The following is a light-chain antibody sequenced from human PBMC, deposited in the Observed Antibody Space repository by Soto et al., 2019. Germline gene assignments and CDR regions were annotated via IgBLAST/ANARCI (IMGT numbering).Light chain of an antibody. J-gene: IGKJ4*01. Sequence: DIQMTQSPSSLSASVGDRVTITCRASQTISMYLNWYQQKPGKAPILLISAASSLESGVPSRFSGSRSGTEFTLTLGSLQPEDCATDYCQQSYSTPPLTFGGGTKVEIK. CDR2: AAS. CDR1: QTISMY. CDR3: QQSYSTPPLT. V-gene: IGKV1-39*01.